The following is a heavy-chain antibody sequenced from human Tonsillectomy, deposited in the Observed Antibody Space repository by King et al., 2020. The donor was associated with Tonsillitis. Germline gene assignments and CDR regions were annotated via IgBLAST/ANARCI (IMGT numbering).Heavy chain of an antibody. CDR1: GFTFSNYA. D-gene: IGHD3-10*01. J-gene: IGHJ5*02. Sequence: VQLVESGGGLVQPGGSLRLSCAASGFTFSNYAMSWVRQAPGKGLEWVSGIGGRDFTTYYTDSVKGRFIISRDNSKNTVYLQMNSLRAEDTAVYYCTKAPSMLLFGDTVWFDPWGRGTLVTVSP. V-gene: IGHV3-23*04. CDR2: IGGRDFTT. CDR3: TKAPSMLLFGDTVWFDP.